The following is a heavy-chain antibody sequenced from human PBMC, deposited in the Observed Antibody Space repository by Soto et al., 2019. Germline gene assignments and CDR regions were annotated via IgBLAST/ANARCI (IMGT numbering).Heavy chain of an antibody. CDR3: ARGSSIAGLYYGMDV. D-gene: IGHD6-6*01. V-gene: IGHV4-31*03. J-gene: IGHJ6*02. CDR1: GGSISSGGYY. Sequence: QVQLQESGPGLVKTSQTLSLTCTVSGGSISSGGYYWTWIRQHPGKGLEWIGYNYYCGITYYNPSLKSRVTISLDTSKNQFSLKLSSVTAADTAVYYCARGSSIAGLYYGMDVWGQGTTVTVSS. CDR2: NYYCGIT.